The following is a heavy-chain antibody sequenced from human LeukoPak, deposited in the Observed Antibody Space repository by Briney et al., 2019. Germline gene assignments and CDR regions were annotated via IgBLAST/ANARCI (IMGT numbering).Heavy chain of an antibody. D-gene: IGHD3-10*01. Sequence: PGGSLRLSCAASGFTFSSYGMHWVRQAPEKGLEWVSSISSGSSAIYYADSVRGRFTISRDNAKKSLYLQMNSLRDEDTAVYYCARGDGWFGELSNFDYWGQGTLVTVSS. CDR2: ISSGSSAI. CDR3: ARGDGWFGELSNFDY. CDR1: GFTFSSYG. J-gene: IGHJ4*02. V-gene: IGHV3-48*02.